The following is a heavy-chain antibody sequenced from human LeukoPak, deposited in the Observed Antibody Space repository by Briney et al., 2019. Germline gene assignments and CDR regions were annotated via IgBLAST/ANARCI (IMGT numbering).Heavy chain of an antibody. J-gene: IGHJ4*02. Sequence: GASVKVSCKTSGYSFTTYGITWVRQAPGRGLEWMGWSNPDNGFTKYAQKLQGRVTMTTDTSATTAYMELKSLTSDDTAVYYCARMLSGGPFDNWGQGTLVTVSS. D-gene: IGHD5-12*01. CDR2: SNPDNGFT. V-gene: IGHV1-18*01. CDR3: ARMLSGGPFDN. CDR1: GYSFTTYG.